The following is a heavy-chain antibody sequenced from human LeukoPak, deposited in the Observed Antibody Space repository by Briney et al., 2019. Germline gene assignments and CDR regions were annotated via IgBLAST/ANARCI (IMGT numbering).Heavy chain of an antibody. V-gene: IGHV3-21*01. D-gene: IGHD2-21*02. CDR3: AREGCGGDCYSYYYYGMDV. CDR1: GFTFSSYS. Sequence: GGSLRLSRAASGFTFSSYSMNWVRQAPGKGLEWVSSISSSSSYIYYADSVKGRFTISRDNAKNSLYLQMNSLRAEDTAVYYCAREGCGGDCYSYYYYGMDVWGQGTTVTVSS. CDR2: ISSSSSYI. J-gene: IGHJ6*02.